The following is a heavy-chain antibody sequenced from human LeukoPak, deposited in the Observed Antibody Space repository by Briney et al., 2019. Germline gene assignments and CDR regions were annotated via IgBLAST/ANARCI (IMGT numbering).Heavy chain of an antibody. Sequence: GGSLRLSCAASAFSLKDYNMNWVRQAPGKGLEWVSSISYTGTYIYYADSVKGRFTVSRDNAQNSVYLQMNGLRVEDTAIYYCVRDRGTYRPIDYWGQGTLVTVSS. J-gene: IGHJ4*02. CDR2: ISYTGTYI. CDR3: VRDRGTYRPIDY. V-gene: IGHV3-21*04. D-gene: IGHD1-26*01. CDR1: AFSLKDYN.